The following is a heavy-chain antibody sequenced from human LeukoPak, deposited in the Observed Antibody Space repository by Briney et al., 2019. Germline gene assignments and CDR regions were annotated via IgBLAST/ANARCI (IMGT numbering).Heavy chain of an antibody. D-gene: IGHD2-2*01. J-gene: IGHJ4*02. CDR3: ARDISALSTSLYYFDY. CDR1: GYTFTGYY. V-gene: IGHV1-2*02. CDR2: INPNSGGT. Sequence: ALVKVSCKASGYTFTGYYMHWVRQAPGQGLEWMGWINPNSGGTNYAQKFRGRVTMTRDTSISTAYMELSRLRSDDTAVYYCARDISALSTSLYYFDYWGQGTLVTVSS.